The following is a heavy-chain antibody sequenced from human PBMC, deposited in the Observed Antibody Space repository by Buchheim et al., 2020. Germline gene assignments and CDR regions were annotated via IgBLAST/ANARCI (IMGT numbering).Heavy chain of an antibody. D-gene: IGHD2-2*01. Sequence: QLQLQESGPGLVKPSETLSLTCTVSGGSISSSSYYWGWIRQPPGKGLEWIGSIYYSGSTYYNPSLKSRVTISVDPSKNQFSLKLSSVTAADTAVYYCARQSPYCSSTSCYLYYYYGMDVWGQGTT. CDR1: GGSISSSSYY. V-gene: IGHV4-39*01. J-gene: IGHJ6*02. CDR3: ARQSPYCSSTSCYLYYYYGMDV. CDR2: IYYSGST.